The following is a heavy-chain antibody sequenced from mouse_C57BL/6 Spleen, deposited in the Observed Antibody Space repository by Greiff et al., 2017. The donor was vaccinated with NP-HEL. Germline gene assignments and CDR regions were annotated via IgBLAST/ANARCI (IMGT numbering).Heavy chain of an antibody. Sequence: DVHLVESGGGLVQPGGSLSLSCAASGFTFTDYYMSWVRQPPGKALEWLGFIRNKANGYTTEYSASVKGRFTISRDTSQSILYLQMNALRAEDSATYYCARYRYYSNYPYYFDYWGQGTTLTVSS. D-gene: IGHD2-5*01. J-gene: IGHJ2*01. CDR3: ARYRYYSNYPYYFDY. CDR1: GFTFTDYY. V-gene: IGHV7-3*01. CDR2: IRNKANGYTT.